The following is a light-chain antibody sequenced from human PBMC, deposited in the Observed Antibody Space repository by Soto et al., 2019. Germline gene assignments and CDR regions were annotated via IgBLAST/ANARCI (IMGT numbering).Light chain of an antibody. CDR2: DAS. CDR3: QQRRKWPRLT. J-gene: IGKJ4*01. CDR1: QSVSSY. Sequence: EIVLTQSPATLSLSPGERATLSCRASQSVSSYLAWYQQKPGQAPRLLIYDASNRASGIPARFSGSGSGTDFTLTISRLEPEDFAVHYCQQRRKWPRLTVRGGTKADI. V-gene: IGKV3-11*01.